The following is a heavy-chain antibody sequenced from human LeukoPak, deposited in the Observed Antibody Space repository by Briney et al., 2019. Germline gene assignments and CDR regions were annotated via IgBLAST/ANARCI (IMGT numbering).Heavy chain of an antibody. J-gene: IGHJ4*02. CDR2: IYYSGGT. V-gene: IGHV4-39*01. D-gene: IGHD6-19*01. CDR3: ARRRAVAVDY. Sequence: SETLSLTCSVSGGSISSRNYYWGWLREPPGKKLEWIGSIYYSGGTYYNPSLKSRVTISVDTSKNQFSLKLSSVTAADTAVYYCARRRAVAVDYWGQGTLVTVSS. CDR1: GGSISSRNYY.